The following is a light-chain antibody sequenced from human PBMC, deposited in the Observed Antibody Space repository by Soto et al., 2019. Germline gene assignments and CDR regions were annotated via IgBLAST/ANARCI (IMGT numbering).Light chain of an antibody. Sequence: EIVLTQSPGTLSLSPGERATLSCRASQSVSSSYLAWYQQKPGQAPRLLIYGASSRATGIPDRFSGSGSGTDFTLTISRLEPEDFATYYCQQSYSTPRTFGPGTKVDFK. CDR1: QSVSSSY. CDR2: GAS. CDR3: QQSYSTPRT. V-gene: IGKV3-20*01. J-gene: IGKJ3*01.